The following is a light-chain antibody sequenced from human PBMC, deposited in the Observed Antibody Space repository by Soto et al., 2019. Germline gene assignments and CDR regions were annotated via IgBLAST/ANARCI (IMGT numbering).Light chain of an antibody. Sequence: QSVLTQPASVSGSPGQSIAISCTGTSSDVGGYNYVSWHQQHPGKAPKVLISVVSNRPSGVSNRFSGSKSGNTASLTISGLPAEDEADYYCSSYRSGGTFVFGSGTKLTVL. CDR3: SSYRSGGTFV. CDR1: SSDVGGYNY. J-gene: IGLJ1*01. CDR2: VVS. V-gene: IGLV2-14*01.